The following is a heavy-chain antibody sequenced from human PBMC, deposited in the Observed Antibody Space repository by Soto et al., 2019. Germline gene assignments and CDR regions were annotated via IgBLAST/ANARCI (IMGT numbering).Heavy chain of an antibody. V-gene: IGHV1-18*04. CDR3: ARGGGGGYGHPPLDYYYYYGMDV. D-gene: IGHD2-15*01. J-gene: IGHJ6*02. Sequence: PSVKVSCKASGYTFTSYGISWWRQAPGQGLEWMGWISAYNGNTNYAQKLQGRVTMTTDTSTSTGYMELRSLRSDDTAVYYCARGGGGGYGHPPLDYYYYYGMDVWGQGTTVTVSS. CDR2: ISAYNGNT. CDR1: GYTFTSYG.